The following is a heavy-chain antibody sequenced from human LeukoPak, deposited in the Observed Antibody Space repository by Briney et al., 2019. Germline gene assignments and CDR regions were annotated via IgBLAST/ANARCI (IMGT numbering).Heavy chain of an antibody. Sequence: PSETLSLTCAVYGGSFSGYYWSWIRQPPGKGLEWIGEINHSGSTNYNPSLKSRVTISVDTSKNQFSLKLSSVTAADTAVYYCASLVTYSSSWSLGYWGQGTLVTVSS. D-gene: IGHD6-13*01. CDR1: GGSFSGYY. CDR3: ASLVTYSSSWSLGY. V-gene: IGHV4-34*01. J-gene: IGHJ4*02. CDR2: INHSGST.